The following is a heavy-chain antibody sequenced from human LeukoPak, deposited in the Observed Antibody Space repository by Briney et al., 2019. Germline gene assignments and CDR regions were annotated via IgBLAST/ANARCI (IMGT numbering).Heavy chain of an antibody. V-gene: IGHV3-23*01. Sequence: PGRPLRLSCAASGLTFSTYPMSWVHQAPGKGLEWVSAISGSGGSTYYADSVKGRFTISRDNSKNTLYLQMNNLTGEDTAVYYCAKDHGVWGKGTTVTVSS. CDR3: AKDHGV. CDR1: GLTFSTYP. J-gene: IGHJ6*04. CDR2: ISGSGGST.